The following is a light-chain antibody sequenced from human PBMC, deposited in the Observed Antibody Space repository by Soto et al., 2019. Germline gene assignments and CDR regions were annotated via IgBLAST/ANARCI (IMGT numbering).Light chain of an antibody. Sequence: IVMTQSPATLSVSPGERANLSCRASQSVGTKLAWYQQTPGQAPRLLIYGASNRATGVPARISGSVSGTEVTITLASMQSEDFGISYCQPHSSSLWTFGQATKV. V-gene: IGKV3-15*01. CDR1: QSVGTK. J-gene: IGKJ1*01. CDR2: GAS. CDR3: QPHSSSLWT.